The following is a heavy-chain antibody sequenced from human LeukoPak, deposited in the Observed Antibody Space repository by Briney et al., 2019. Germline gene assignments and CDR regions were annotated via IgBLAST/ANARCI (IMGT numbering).Heavy chain of an antibody. Sequence: GASVKVSCKASGGTFSSYAISWVRQAPGQGLEWMGGIIPIFGTANYAQKFQGRVTITADESTSTAYMELSSLRSEDTAVYYCASRGHGHPNWFDPWGQGPLVTVSS. CDR2: IIPIFGTA. D-gene: IGHD3-10*01. J-gene: IGHJ5*02. V-gene: IGHV1-69*13. CDR1: GGTFSSYA. CDR3: ASRGHGHPNWFDP.